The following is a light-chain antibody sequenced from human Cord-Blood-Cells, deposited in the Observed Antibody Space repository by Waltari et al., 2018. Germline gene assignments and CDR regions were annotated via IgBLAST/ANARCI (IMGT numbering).Light chain of an antibody. J-gene: IGKJ4*01. V-gene: IGKV2-28*01. CDR3: MQALQTPLT. Sequence: DIVMTQSPLSLLLTPGEPASISCRSSQSLLHSNGYNYLDWYLQKPGQSPQLLIYLGSNRASGVPDRFSGSGSGTDFTLKISSVEAEDVGVYYCMQALQTPLTFGGGTKVEIK. CDR1: QSLLHSNGYNY. CDR2: LGS.